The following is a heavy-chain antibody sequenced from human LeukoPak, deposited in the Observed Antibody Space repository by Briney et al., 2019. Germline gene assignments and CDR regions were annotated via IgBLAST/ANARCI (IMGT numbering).Heavy chain of an antibody. Sequence: PGGSLRLSCAASGFTFSSYAMSWVRQAPGKGLEWVSAISGSGGSTYYADSVKGRFTISRDNSKNTLYLQMNSLRAEDTAVYYCARYPREIAVAGRFGYWGQETLVTVSS. J-gene: IGHJ4*02. V-gene: IGHV3-23*01. CDR3: ARYPREIAVAGRFGY. CDR1: GFTFSSYA. D-gene: IGHD6-19*01. CDR2: ISGSGGST.